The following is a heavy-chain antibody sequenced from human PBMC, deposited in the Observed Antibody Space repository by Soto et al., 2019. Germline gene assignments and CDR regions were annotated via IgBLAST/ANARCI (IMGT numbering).Heavy chain of an antibody. CDR3: ARESPYSGNFDY. D-gene: IGHD1-26*01. V-gene: IGHV3-13*01. Sequence: GGSLRLSCAASGFTFSSYDMRGVRQATGKGLEWVSAIGTTGDTYYPVSVKGRFTISRENAKNSLYLQMNSLRAGDTAVYFCARESPYSGNFDYWGQGTLVTVSS. J-gene: IGHJ4*02. CDR1: GFTFSSYD. CDR2: IGTTGDT.